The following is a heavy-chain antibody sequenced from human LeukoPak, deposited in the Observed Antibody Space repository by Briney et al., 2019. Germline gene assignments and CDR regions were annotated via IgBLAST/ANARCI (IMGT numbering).Heavy chain of an antibody. V-gene: IGHV4-31*03. CDR2: IYYSGRT. CDR1: GGSISSVGYY. D-gene: IGHD2-15*01. J-gene: IGHJ4*02. CDR3: ARLYCSGGSCQIDY. Sequence: PSQTLSLTCTVSGGSISSVGYYWSWTRQHPGKGLEGIGYIYYSGRTYYKPSLQSRVTISVDTSKNQFSLKLSSVTAADTAVYYCARLYCSGGSCQIDYWGQGTLVTVSS.